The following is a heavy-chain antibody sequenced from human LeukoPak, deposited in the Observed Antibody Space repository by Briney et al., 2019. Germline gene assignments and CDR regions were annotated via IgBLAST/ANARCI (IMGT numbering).Heavy chain of an antibody. CDR2: ISSSGSTK. D-gene: IGHD6-6*01. J-gene: IGHJ5*01. Sequence: GGSLRLSCAASGFSVSSYEMNWVRQSPGKGLEWVSYISSSGSTKYYADSVKGRFTISRDNAMNSLYLQMNSLRAEDTAVYYCARGVLANWFDSWGQGTLVTVSS. V-gene: IGHV3-48*03. CDR1: GFSVSSYE. CDR3: ARGVLANWFDS.